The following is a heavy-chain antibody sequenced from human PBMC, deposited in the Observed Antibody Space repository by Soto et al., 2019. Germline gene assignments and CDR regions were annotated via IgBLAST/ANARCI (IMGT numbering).Heavy chain of an antibody. D-gene: IGHD3-9*01. Sequence: PSETLSLTCAVSGGSISSGGYSWSWIRQPPGKGLEWIGYIYHSGSTYYNPSLKSRVTISVDRSKNQFSLKLSSVTAADTAVYYCARRKRYFYWLSGGDNWGHVTTFTV. CDR2: IYHSGST. J-gene: IGHJ3*02. V-gene: IGHV4-30-2*01. CDR1: GGSISSGGYS. CDR3: ARRKRYFYWLSGGDN.